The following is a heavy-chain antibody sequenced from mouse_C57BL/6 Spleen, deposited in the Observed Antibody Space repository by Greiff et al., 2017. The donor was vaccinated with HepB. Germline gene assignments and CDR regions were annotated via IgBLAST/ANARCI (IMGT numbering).Heavy chain of an antibody. CDR3: ASSYDYDEYYFDY. J-gene: IGHJ2*01. CDR2: IDPSDSET. CDR1: GYTFTSYW. Sequence: QVQLQQSGAELVRPGSSVKLSCKASGYTFTSYWMHWVKQRPIQGLEWIGNIDPSDSETHYNQKFKDKATLTVDKSSSTAYMQLSSLTSEDSAFYYCASSYDYDEYYFDYWGQGTTLTVSS. V-gene: IGHV1-52*01. D-gene: IGHD2-4*01.